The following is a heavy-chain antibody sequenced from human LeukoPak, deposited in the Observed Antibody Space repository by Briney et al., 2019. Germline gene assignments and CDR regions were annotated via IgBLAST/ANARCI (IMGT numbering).Heavy chain of an antibody. CDR2: IYYSGST. CDR3: ARRGYDILTGYNWFDP. J-gene: IGHJ5*02. Sequence: KPSETLSLTCTVSGGSISSYYWSWIRQPPGKGLEWIGYIYYSGSTNYNPSLKSRVTISVDTSKNQFSLKLSSVTAADTAVYYCARRGYDILTGYNWFDPWGQGTLVTVSS. D-gene: IGHD3-9*01. CDR1: GGSISSYY. V-gene: IGHV4-59*08.